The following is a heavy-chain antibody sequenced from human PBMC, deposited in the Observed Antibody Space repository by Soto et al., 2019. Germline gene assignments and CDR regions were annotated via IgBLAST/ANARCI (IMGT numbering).Heavy chain of an antibody. CDR3: AKDFWSGHRFSYGMDV. J-gene: IGHJ6*02. V-gene: IGHV3-23*01. D-gene: IGHD3-3*01. CDR1: GFTFSSYA. Sequence: PGGSLRLSCAASGFTFSSYAMSWVRQAPGKGLEWVSAFSGSSSSTYYADSVKGRFTISRDNSKNTLYLQMNSLRAEDTAVYYCAKDFWSGHRFSYGMDVWGQGTTVTVSS. CDR2: FSGSSSST.